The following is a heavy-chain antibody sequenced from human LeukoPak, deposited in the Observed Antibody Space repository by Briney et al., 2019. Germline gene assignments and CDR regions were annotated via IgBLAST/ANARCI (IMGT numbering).Heavy chain of an antibody. J-gene: IGHJ4*02. CDR3: ARVNTYYDFWSGYLDY. CDR2: ISSSGSTI. Sequence: VGGLTLSFAGSGLIFRNYEINWVGPAGGRGGDGVSYISSSGSTIYYTDSVKGRFTISRDNAKNSLYLQMNSLRAEDTAVYYCARVNTYYDFWSGYLDYWGQGTLVTVSS. CDR1: GLIFRNYE. D-gene: IGHD3-3*01. V-gene: IGHV3-48*03.